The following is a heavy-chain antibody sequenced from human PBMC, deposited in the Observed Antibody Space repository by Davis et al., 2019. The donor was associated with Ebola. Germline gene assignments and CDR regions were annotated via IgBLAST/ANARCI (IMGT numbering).Heavy chain of an antibody. Sequence: PGGSLRLSCAVSGYSISSGFYWGWIRQPPGKGLEWIGSIYHSGNTYYKSSLKSRVTISVDTSKNQFSLRLTSVTAADTAMYFCARERVVPADMAYPFDYWGQGTLVTVSS. D-gene: IGHD2-2*01. CDR3: ARERVVPADMAYPFDY. CDR1: GYSISSGFY. V-gene: IGHV4-38-2*02. J-gene: IGHJ4*02. CDR2: IYHSGNT.